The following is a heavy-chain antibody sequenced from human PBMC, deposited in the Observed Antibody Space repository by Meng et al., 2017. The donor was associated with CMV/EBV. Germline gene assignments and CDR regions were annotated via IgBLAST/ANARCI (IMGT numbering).Heavy chain of an antibody. Sequence: GESLKISRAASGFTFSSYSMNWVRQAPGKGLEWVSSISSSSSYIYYADSVKGRFTISRDNAKNSLYLQMNSLRAEDTAVYYCARELPNSLADYWGQGTLVTVSS. CDR1: GFTFSSYS. CDR3: ARELPNSLADY. CDR2: ISSSSSYI. J-gene: IGHJ4*02. D-gene: IGHD4-23*01. V-gene: IGHV3-21*01.